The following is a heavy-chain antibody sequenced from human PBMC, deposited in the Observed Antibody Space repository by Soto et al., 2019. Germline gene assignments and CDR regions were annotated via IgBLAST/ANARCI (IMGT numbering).Heavy chain of an antibody. J-gene: IGHJ4*02. V-gene: IGHV3-23*01. Sequence: VGSLRLSCAASGFSFSNYAVARVRRTPGKGLEWVSDISGSGANAHYADSVKGRFTISRDNSKNTLYLQMNTLRAEDTAVYYCARAAFGILRYYFDFWGQGALVTVSS. D-gene: IGHD3-3*01. CDR2: ISGSGANA. CDR3: ARAAFGILRYYFDF. CDR1: GFSFSNYA.